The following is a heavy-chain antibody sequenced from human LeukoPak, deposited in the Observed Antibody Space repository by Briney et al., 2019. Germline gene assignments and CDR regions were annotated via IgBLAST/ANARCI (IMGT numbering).Heavy chain of an antibody. CDR3: ARGPAGYDFWSGHYTEIYFDY. D-gene: IGHD3-3*01. CDR1: GFTFSSYW. CDR2: IKQDGSEK. Sequence: PGGSLRLSCAASGFTFSSYWMSWVRQAPGNGLEWVANIKQDGSEKYYVDSVKGRFTISRDNAKNSLYLQMNSLRAEDTAVYYCARGPAGYDFWSGHYTEIYFDYWGQGTLVTVSS. J-gene: IGHJ4*02. V-gene: IGHV3-7*01.